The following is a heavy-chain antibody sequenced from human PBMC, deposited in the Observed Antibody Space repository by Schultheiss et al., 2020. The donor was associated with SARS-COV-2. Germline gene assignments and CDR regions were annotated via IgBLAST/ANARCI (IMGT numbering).Heavy chain of an antibody. CDR1: VYTFTGYY. D-gene: IGHD6-6*01. J-gene: IGHJ6*02. V-gene: IGHV1-46*01. CDR3: ARSRAARTNYYYYGMDV. Sequence: ASVKVSCKASVYTFTGYYMHWVRQAPGQGLEWMGIINPSGGSTSYAQKFQGRVTMTRDTSTSTVYMELSSLRSEDTAVYYCARSRAARTNYYYYGMDVWGQGTTVTVSS. CDR2: INPSGGST.